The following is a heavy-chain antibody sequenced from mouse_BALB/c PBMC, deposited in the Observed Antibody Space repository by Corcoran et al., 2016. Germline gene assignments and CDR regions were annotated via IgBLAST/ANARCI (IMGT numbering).Heavy chain of an antibody. J-gene: IGHJ3*01. Sequence: EVQLQQSGPELVKPGASVKMSCKASGYTFTSYVMHWVKQKPGQGLEWIGYINPYNDGTKYNEKFKGKATLTSDKSSSTAYMELSSLTSEDSAVYYCGRGFITTATPFAYWGQGTLVTVSA. D-gene: IGHD1-2*01. CDR1: GYTFTSYV. V-gene: IGHV1S136*01. CDR3: GRGFITTATPFAY. CDR2: INPYNDGT.